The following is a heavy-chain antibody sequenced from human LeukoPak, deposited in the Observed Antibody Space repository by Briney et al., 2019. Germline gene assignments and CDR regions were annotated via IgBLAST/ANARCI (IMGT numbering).Heavy chain of an antibody. D-gene: IGHD1-1*01. Sequence: PGGSLRLSCAASGFTFSSYWMHWVRQAPGKGLVWVSRINSDGSSTSYADSVKGRFTISRDNAKNSLYLQMNSLRAEDTAVYYCARGYWIDAFDIWGQGTMVTVSS. J-gene: IGHJ3*02. CDR2: INSDGSST. V-gene: IGHV3-74*01. CDR1: GFTFSSYW. CDR3: ARGYWIDAFDI.